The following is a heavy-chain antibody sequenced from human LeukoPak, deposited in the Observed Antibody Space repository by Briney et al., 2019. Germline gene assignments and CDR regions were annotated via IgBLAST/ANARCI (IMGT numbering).Heavy chain of an antibody. CDR1: GFTFSSYA. CDR2: ISYDGSNK. Sequence: PGGSLRLSCAASGFTFSSYAMHWVRQAPGRGLEWVAVISYDGSNKYYADSVKGRFTISRDNSKNTLYLQMNSLRAEDTAVYYCERDPGYCSGGSCYSFDYWGQGTLVTVSS. D-gene: IGHD2-15*01. J-gene: IGHJ4*02. CDR3: ERDPGYCSGGSCYSFDY. V-gene: IGHV3-30*04.